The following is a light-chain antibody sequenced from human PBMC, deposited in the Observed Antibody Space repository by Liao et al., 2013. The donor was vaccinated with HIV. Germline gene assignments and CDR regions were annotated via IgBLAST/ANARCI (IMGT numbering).Light chain of an antibody. CDR3: QVWDSSSDQGV. CDR1: DIGTKS. Sequence: SHVLTQATSVSVAPGTTARIACGGNDIGTKSVNWYQQRPGQAPVLVIYYDTQRPSGIPERFSGANSGNTATLTISRVEAGDEADYYCQVWDSSSDQGVFGTGTKVTVL. J-gene: IGLJ1*01. CDR2: YDT. V-gene: IGLV3-21*01.